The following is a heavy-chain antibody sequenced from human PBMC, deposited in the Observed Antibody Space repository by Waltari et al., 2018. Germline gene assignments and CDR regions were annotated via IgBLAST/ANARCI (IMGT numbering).Heavy chain of an antibody. Sequence: EVQLVESGGGLVQPGGSLRLSCAASGFTFSTYSMNWVRQAPGKVPEGVSYNKKSSGTIYYAASVKGRFTISRDNAKNSLSLQMNSLRAEDTAVYYCASDGVGVHPGDAFDIWGQGTMVTVSS. CDR2: NKKSSGTI. V-gene: IGHV3-48*01. D-gene: IGHD1-26*01. J-gene: IGHJ3*02. CDR1: GFTFSTYS. CDR3: ASDGVGVHPGDAFDI.